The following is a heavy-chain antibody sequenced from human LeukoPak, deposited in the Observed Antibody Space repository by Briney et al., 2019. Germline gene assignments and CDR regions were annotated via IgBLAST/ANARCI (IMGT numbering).Heavy chain of an antibody. CDR2: INPNSGGT. CDR1: GYTFTGYY. J-gene: IGHJ4*02. V-gene: IGHV1-2*04. D-gene: IGHD3-10*01. Sequence: EASVKVSCKASGYTFTGYYMHRVRQAPGQGLEWMGWINPNSGGTNYAQKFQGWVTMTRDTSISTAYMELSRLRSDDTAVYYCAITLLWFGELSDWGQGTLVTVSS. CDR3: AITLLWFGELSD.